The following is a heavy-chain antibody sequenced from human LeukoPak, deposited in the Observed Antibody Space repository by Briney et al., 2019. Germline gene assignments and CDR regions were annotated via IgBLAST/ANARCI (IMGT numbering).Heavy chain of an antibody. CDR2: ISAYNGNT. CDR1: GYTFTSYG. CDR3: ARDGGSSWYHTYSYYYHYYMDV. J-gene: IGHJ6*03. V-gene: IGHV1-18*01. D-gene: IGHD6-13*01. Sequence: ASVKVSCKASGYTFTSYGISWVRQAPGQGLEWMGWISAYNGNTNYAQKLQGRVTMTTDTSTSTAYMELRSLRSDDTAVYYCARDGGSSWYHTYSYYYHYYMDVWGKGTTVTVSS.